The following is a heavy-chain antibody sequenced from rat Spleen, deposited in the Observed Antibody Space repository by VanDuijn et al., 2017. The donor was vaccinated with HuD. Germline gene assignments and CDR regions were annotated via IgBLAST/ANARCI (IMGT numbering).Heavy chain of an antibody. Sequence: QIQLQQSGSELAKPGSSVKISCTASGYTFTSYYLYWIKQTTGQGLEYIGYVNTGSGNSNYNEKFRDKATLTVDRSSSTAFMQLSSLTPDDSAVYYCAREAWDLFDSWGQGVLVTVSS. D-gene: IGHD4-6*01. CDR1: GYTFTSYY. CDR2: VNTGSGNS. V-gene: IGHV1-43*01. J-gene: IGHJ2*01. CDR3: AREAWDLFDS.